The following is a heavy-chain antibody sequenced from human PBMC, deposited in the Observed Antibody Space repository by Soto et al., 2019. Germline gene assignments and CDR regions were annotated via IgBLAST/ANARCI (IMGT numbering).Heavy chain of an antibody. D-gene: IGHD6-13*01. CDR2: VITVLGIT. J-gene: IGHJ5*02. CDR1: GGTLSGST. V-gene: IGHV1-69*04. Sequence: ASVKVSCKASGGTLSGSTISWVRQAPGQGLEWMGRVITVLGITNYAQKFQGRVTITADKSTSTAYMELSSLRSEDTAVYYCARDCDRRIAAAVIRFDPWGQGTLVTVSS. CDR3: ARDCDRRIAAAVIRFDP.